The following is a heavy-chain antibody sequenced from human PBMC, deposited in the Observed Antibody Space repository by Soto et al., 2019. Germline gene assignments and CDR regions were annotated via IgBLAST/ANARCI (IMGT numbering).Heavy chain of an antibody. CDR2: ISYDGSNK. CDR3: ARDQWWFGEFYGMDV. Sequence: GGSLRLSCAASGFTFSSYAMHWVRQAPGKGLEWVAVISYDGSNKYYADSVKGRFTISRDNSKNTLYLQMNSLRAEDTAVYYCARDQWWFGEFYGMDVWGQGTTVTVSS. J-gene: IGHJ6*02. V-gene: IGHV3-30-3*01. CDR1: GFTFSSYA. D-gene: IGHD3-10*01.